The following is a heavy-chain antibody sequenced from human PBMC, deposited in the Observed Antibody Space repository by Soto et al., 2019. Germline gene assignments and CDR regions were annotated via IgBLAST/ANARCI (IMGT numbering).Heavy chain of an antibody. D-gene: IGHD6-13*01. CDR3: ARVGSGISWYKTVYFDY. J-gene: IGHJ4*02. V-gene: IGHV1-8*01. Sequence: GASVKVSCKASGYTFTSYDINWVRQATGQGLEWMGWMNPNSGNTGYAQKFQGRVTMTRNTSISTAYMELSSLRSEDTAVYYCARVGSGISWYKTVYFDYWGQGTLVTVSS. CDR1: GYTFTSYD. CDR2: MNPNSGNT.